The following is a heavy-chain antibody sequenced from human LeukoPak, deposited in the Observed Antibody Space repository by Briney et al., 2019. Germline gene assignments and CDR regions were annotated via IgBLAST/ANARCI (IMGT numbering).Heavy chain of an antibody. Sequence: GGSLRLSCAASGFTFSSYAMHWVRQAPGKGLEGVAVISYDGSNKYYADSVKGRFTISRDNSKNTLYLQMNSLRAEDTAVYYCAXXXXXXXXXXXXXXYWGXGTLVTVS. CDR1: GFTFSSYA. CDR3: AXXXXXXXXXXXXXXY. CDR2: ISYDGSNK. V-gene: IGHV3-30-3*01. J-gene: IGHJ4*01.